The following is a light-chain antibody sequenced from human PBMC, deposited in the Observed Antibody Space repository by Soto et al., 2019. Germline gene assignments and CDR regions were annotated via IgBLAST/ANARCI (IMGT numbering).Light chain of an antibody. V-gene: IGLV2-8*01. CDR2: EVS. Sequence: QSALTQPPSASGSRGQSVTISCTGTSSDVGGYNYVSWYQQHPGKAPKLMIYEVSKRPSGVHDRFSGSKSGNTASLTVSGLQPEDEADYYCSSYAGSNNLGVFGGGTKLTVL. CDR1: SSDVGGYNY. J-gene: IGLJ3*02. CDR3: SSYAGSNNLGV.